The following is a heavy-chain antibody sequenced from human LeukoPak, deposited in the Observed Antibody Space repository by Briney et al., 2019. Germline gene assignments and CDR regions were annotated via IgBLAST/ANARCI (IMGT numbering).Heavy chain of an antibody. Sequence: SETLSLTCTVSGGSISSYYWSWIRQPPGKGLEWIGYIYYSGSTNYNPSLKSRVTISVDTSKNQFSLKLSSVTAADTAVYYCAGSGWYPDYYYYYMDVWGKGTTVTISS. CDR1: GGSISSYY. V-gene: IGHV4-59*01. CDR2: IYYSGST. D-gene: IGHD6-19*01. CDR3: AGSGWYPDYYYYYMDV. J-gene: IGHJ6*03.